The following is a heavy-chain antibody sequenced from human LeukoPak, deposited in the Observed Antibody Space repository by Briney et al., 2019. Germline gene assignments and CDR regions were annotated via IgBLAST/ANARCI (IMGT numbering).Heavy chain of an antibody. CDR1: GFTFRSYS. CDR2: ISYDGSNK. CDR3: ARVAKTYYYDSSGYYY. J-gene: IGHJ4*02. Sequence: PGGSLRLSCAASGFTFRSYSMNWVRQAPGKGLEWVAVISYDGSNKYYADSVKGRFTISRDNSKNTLYLQMNSLRAEDTAVYYCARVAKTYYYDSSGYYYWGQGTLVTVSS. V-gene: IGHV3-30*03. D-gene: IGHD3-22*01.